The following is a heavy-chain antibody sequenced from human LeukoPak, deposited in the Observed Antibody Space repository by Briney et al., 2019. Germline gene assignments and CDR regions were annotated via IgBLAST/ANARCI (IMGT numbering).Heavy chain of an antibody. CDR2: ISSDETTR. Sequence: PGRSLRLSCSASGFTFKNYAMHWARQAPGKGLERVAVISSDETTRHYADSVEGRFTISRDNSKDTLSLQMNSLRPEDSAVYYCATSGMQLWVGYFDYWGQGAQVTVSS. V-gene: IGHV3-30*04. D-gene: IGHD3-10*01. CDR1: GFTFKNYA. J-gene: IGHJ4*02. CDR3: ATSGMQLWVGYFDY.